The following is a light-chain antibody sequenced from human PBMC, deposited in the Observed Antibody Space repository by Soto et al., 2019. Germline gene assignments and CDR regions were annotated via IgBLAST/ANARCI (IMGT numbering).Light chain of an antibody. J-gene: IGKJ1*01. CDR3: QYYSLDSPWT. V-gene: IGKV1-5*01. Sequence: DIQMTQSPSTLSASVGDRFTITCRASQNINMWLAWYQQKPGKAPQLLIYDASSLQSGVPSRFGGSASGTDFTLTITSLLADVCATYYCQYYSLDSPWTFGQGTKVEI. CDR1: QNINMW. CDR2: DAS.